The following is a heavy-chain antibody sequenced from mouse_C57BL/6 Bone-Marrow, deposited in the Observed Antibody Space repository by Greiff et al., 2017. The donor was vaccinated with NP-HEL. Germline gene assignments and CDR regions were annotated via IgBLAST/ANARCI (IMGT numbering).Heavy chain of an antibody. V-gene: IGHV2-4*01. CDR2: IWSGGST. D-gene: IGHD2-10*01. CDR1: GFSLTSYG. CDR3: ATSYYGNYWYFDV. Sequence: VQRVESGPGLVQPSQSLSITCTVSGFSLTSYGVHWVRQPPGKGLEWLGVIWSGGSTDYNAAFISRLSISKDNSKSQVFFKMNSLQADDTAIYYCATSYYGNYWYFDVWGTGTTVTVSS. J-gene: IGHJ1*03.